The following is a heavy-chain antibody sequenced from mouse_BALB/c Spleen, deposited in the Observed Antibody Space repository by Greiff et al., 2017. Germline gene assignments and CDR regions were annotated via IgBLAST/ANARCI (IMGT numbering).Heavy chain of an antibody. V-gene: IGHV14-3*02. J-gene: IGHJ2*01. CDR3: FYDYDDY. CDR1: GFNIKDTY. CDR2: IDPANGNT. D-gene: IGHD2-4*01. Sequence: EVQLHQSGAELVKPGASVKLSCTASGFNIKDTYMHWVKQRPEQGLEWIGRIDPANGNTKYDPKFQGKATITADTSSNTAYLQLSSLTSEDTAVYYCFYDYDDYWGQGTTLTVSS.